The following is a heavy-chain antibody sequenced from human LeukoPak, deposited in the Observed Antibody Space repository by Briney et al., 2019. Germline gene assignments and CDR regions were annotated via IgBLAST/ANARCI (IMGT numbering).Heavy chain of an antibody. CDR2: IYHSGST. D-gene: IGHD3-3*01. V-gene: IGHV4-4*02. CDR3: ARADYDFWRGYPD. CDR1: GGSISSSNW. J-gene: IGHJ4*02. Sequence: PSGTLSLTCVVSGGSISSSNWWSWVRQPPGKGLEWIGEIYHSGSTNYNPSLKSRVTISVDKSKNHFSLKLSSVTAADTGVYYCARADYDFWRGYPDWGQGTRVTVS.